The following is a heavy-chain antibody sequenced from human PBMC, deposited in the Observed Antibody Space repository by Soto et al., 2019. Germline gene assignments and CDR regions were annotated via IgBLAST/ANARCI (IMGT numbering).Heavy chain of an antibody. Sequence: SETLSLTCTVSGGSISSYYWSWIRQPPGKGLEWIGYIYYSGSTNYNPSLKSRVTISVDTSKNQFSLKLSSVTAADTAVYYCASSNSNYALFDYWGQGTLVTVSS. CDR3: ASSNSNYALFDY. CDR1: GGSISSYY. CDR2: IYYSGST. V-gene: IGHV4-59*08. D-gene: IGHD4-4*01. J-gene: IGHJ4*02.